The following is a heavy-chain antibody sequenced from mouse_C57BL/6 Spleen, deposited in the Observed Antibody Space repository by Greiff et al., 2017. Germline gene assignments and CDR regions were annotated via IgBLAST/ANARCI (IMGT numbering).Heavy chain of an antibody. CDR2: INPNYGTT. CDR3: ARGTTVVATPLWYFDV. V-gene: IGHV1-39*01. J-gene: IGHJ1*03. CDR1: GYSFTDYN. D-gene: IGHD1-1*01. Sequence: VQLQQSGPELVKPGASVKISCKASGYSFTDYNMNWVKQSNGKSLEWIGVINPNYGTTSYNQKFKGKATLTVDQSSSTAYMQLNSLTSEDSAVYYCARGTTVVATPLWYFDVGGTGTTVTVAS.